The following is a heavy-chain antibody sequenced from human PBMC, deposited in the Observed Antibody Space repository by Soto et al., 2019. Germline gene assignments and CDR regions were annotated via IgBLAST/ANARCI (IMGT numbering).Heavy chain of an antibody. CDR2: IYYSGST. CDR3: GRAGTTVTTMTSLDY. V-gene: IGHV4-59*01. D-gene: IGHD4-4*01. J-gene: IGHJ4*02. Sequence: SETLSLTCTVSGGSISSYYWSWIRQPPGKGLEWIGYIYYSGSTNYNPSLKSRVTISVVTSKNQFSLKLSSVTAADTAAYYCGRAGTTVTTMTSLDYWGQGTLVTVSS. CDR1: GGSISSYY.